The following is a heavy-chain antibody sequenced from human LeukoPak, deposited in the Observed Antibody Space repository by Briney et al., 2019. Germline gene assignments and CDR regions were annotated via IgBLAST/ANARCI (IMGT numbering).Heavy chain of an antibody. V-gene: IGHV1-2*02. Sequence: ASVKVSCKASGYRFTDYYIHWVRQAPGQGLEWMGWINPNSGGTKYAQKFQGRVTMTRDTSITTAYMEVSRLRSDDTAVYYCAREPRPRGGWFVTNWGQGTLVTVSS. CDR1: GYRFTDYY. CDR2: INPNSGGT. CDR3: AREPRPRGGWFVTN. D-gene: IGHD6-19*01. J-gene: IGHJ4*02.